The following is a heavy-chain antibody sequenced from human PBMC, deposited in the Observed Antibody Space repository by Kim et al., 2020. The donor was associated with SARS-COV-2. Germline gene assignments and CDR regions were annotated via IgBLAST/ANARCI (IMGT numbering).Heavy chain of an antibody. V-gene: IGHV3-23*01. D-gene: IGHD6-13*01. Sequence: GGSLRLSCAASGFTFSSYAMSWVRQAPGKGLEWVSAISGSGGSTYYADSVKGRFTISRDNSKNTLYLQMNSLRAEDTAVYYCAKDPPYSSSYYYGMDVWGQGTTVTVSS. CDR3: AKDPPYSSSYYYGMDV. J-gene: IGHJ6*02. CDR1: GFTFSSYA. CDR2: ISGSGGST.